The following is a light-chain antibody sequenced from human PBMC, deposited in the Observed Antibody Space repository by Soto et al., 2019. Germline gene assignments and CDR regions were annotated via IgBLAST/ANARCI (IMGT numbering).Light chain of an antibody. CDR3: QQRSNWPKVT. Sequence: EIVLTQSPATLSLSPGERATLSCRASQSVSSYLAWYQQKPGQAPRLLIYDASNRATGIPARFSGSGSGTDFTLTISSLEPGDVAVYYCQQRSNWPKVTFGPGTKVDIK. J-gene: IGKJ3*01. CDR2: DAS. CDR1: QSVSSY. V-gene: IGKV3-11*01.